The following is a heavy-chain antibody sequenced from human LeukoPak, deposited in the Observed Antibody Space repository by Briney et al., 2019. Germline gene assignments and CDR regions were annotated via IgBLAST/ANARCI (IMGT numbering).Heavy chain of an antibody. J-gene: IGHJ5*02. Sequence: ASVKVSCKASGYTFTSYGITWVRQAPVQGLEWMGWVSAYSVYNGNTSYAQKFQDRVTMTTDTSTSTAYMELSSLRSEDTAVYYCAPDIVVVPAATSGGRSWFDPWGQGTLVTVSS. CDR1: GYTFTSYG. CDR2: VSAYSVYNGNT. V-gene: IGHV1-18*01. CDR3: APDIVVVPAATSGGRSWFDP. D-gene: IGHD2-2*01.